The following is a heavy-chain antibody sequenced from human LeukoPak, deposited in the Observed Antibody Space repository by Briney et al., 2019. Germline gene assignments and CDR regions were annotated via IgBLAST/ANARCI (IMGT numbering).Heavy chain of an antibody. CDR1: GGSISSSSYY. CDR3: ARDMSAVGSTSREFDY. D-gene: IGHD6-19*01. V-gene: IGHV4-39*07. CDR2: IYYSGST. J-gene: IGHJ4*02. Sequence: SETLSLTCTVSGGSISSSSYYWGWIRQPPGKGLEWIGSIYYSGSTYYNPSLKSRVTISVDTSKNQFSLKLSSVTAADTAVYYCARDMSAVGSTSREFDYWGQGTLITVSS.